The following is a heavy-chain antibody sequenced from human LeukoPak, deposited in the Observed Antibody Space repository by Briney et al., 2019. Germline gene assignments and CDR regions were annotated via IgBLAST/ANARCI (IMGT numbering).Heavy chain of an antibody. Sequence: ASVKVSCKASGYTFTGYYMHWVRQAPGQGLEWMGRINPNSGGTNYAQKFQGRVTMTRDTSISTAYMELSRLRSDDTAVYYCASTVTTCYYYYYMDVWGKGTMVTVSS. V-gene: IGHV1-2*06. CDR3: ASTVTTCYYYYYMDV. D-gene: IGHD4-17*01. CDR1: GYTFTGYY. CDR2: INPNSGGT. J-gene: IGHJ6*03.